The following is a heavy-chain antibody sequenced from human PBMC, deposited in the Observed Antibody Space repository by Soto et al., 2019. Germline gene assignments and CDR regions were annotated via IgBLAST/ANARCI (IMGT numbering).Heavy chain of an antibody. J-gene: IGHJ4*02. Sequence: EVPLVQSGGGLAQPGRSLRLSCAASGFTFDDNAMHWVRQAPGKGLEWVSGISWNSGDMGYADSVKGRFTISRDNAKDSLYLQMNSLRAEDTALYYCAKDLGIAVAGTSFDYWGQGTLVTVSS. CDR3: AKDLGIAVAGTSFDY. V-gene: IGHV3-9*01. CDR1: GFTFDDNA. D-gene: IGHD6-19*01. CDR2: ISWNSGDM.